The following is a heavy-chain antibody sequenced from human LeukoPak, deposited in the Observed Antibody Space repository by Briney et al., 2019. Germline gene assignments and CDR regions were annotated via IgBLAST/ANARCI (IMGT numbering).Heavy chain of an antibody. D-gene: IGHD3-16*01. CDR2: IKEGGSEK. Sequence: PGGSLRLSCAASGFTFSSYWMTWVRQAPGKGLEWVAKIKEGGSEKYSEDSMKGRFTNSKDNAKTSLYLQMNSLSAEDTAVYYCARVYVVDYWGQGTLVTVSS. V-gene: IGHV3-7*01. J-gene: IGHJ4*02. CDR3: ARVYVVDY. CDR1: GFTFSSYW.